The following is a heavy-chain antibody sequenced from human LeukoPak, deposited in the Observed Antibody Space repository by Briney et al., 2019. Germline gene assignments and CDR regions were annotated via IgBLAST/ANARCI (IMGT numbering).Heavy chain of an antibody. CDR2: ISGSGGNT. CDR3: AKDRTWGLDY. V-gene: IGHV3-23*01. Sequence: GGYLRLSCAASGFAFNTYGMSWVRQAPGKGLEWVSAISGSGGNTYYADSVKGRFTISRDNSKNTLYLQMNSLRAEDTALYYCAKDRTWGLDYWGQGTLVTVSS. CDR1: GFAFNTYG. D-gene: IGHD7-27*01. J-gene: IGHJ4*02.